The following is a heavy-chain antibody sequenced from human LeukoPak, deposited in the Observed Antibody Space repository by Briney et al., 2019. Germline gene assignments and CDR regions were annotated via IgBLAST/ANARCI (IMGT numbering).Heavy chain of an antibody. CDR1: GYTFTGYY. D-gene: IGHD2-15*01. CDR2: INPNSGGT. CDR3: ARDGAGGIVVVVAATGAIDY. V-gene: IGHV1-2*02. Sequence: ASVKVSCKASGYTFTGYYMHWVRQAPGQGLEWMGWINPNSGGTNYAQKFQGRLTMTRDTSISTAYMELRRLRSDETAVYYCARDGAGGIVVVVAATGAIDYWGQGTLVTVSS. J-gene: IGHJ4*02.